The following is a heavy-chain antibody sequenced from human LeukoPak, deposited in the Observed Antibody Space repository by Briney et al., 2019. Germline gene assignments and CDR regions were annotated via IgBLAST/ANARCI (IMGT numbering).Heavy chain of an antibody. CDR1: GYTFTSYG. CDR2: ISAYNGNT. Sequence: ASVQVSCKASGYTFTSYGISWVRQVPGQGLEWMGWISAYNGNTNYAQRLQGRVTMTTDTSTSTAYMELRSLRSDDTAVYYCARDLKHIVVVTATNYFDYWGQGTLVTVSS. V-gene: IGHV1-18*01. CDR3: ARDLKHIVVVTATNYFDY. J-gene: IGHJ4*02. D-gene: IGHD2-21*02.